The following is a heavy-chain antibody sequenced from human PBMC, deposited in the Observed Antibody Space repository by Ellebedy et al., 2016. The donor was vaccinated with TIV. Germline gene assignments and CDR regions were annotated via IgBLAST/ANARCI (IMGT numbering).Heavy chain of an antibody. J-gene: IGHJ6*03. V-gene: IGHV4-34*01. CDR1: GGSFSGYS. CDR2: ITHSGTT. CDR3: ARGRCGGGSCPKKVLRNYYYHFYMDV. D-gene: IGHD2-15*01. Sequence: SETLSLTCVVYGGSFSGYSWTWIRQSPEKGLEWVGEITHSGTTKYNPSLTSRVTMSVDTSRNHFSLQLTSVTAADAAVYYWARGRCGGGSCPKKVLRNYYYHFYMDVWGKGTTVTVSS.